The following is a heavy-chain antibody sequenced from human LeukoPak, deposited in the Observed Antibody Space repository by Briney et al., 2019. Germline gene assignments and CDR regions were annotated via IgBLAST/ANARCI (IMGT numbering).Heavy chain of an antibody. J-gene: IGHJ5*02. Sequence: GGSLRLSCAASGFTFSSYGMHWVRQAPGKGLEWVAVIWYDGSNKYYADSVKGRFTISRDNTKNTLYLQMNSLRAEDTAVYYCARDWVALAGCEDWFDPWGQGTLVTVSS. D-gene: IGHD6-19*01. CDR1: GFTFSSYG. V-gene: IGHV3-33*01. CDR2: IWYDGSNK. CDR3: ARDWVALAGCEDWFDP.